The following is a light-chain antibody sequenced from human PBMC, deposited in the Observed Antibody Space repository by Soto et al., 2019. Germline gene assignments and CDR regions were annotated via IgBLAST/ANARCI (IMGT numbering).Light chain of an antibody. CDR2: DVS. CDR3: SSYTISSPHVV. J-gene: IGLJ2*01. Sequence: QSALTQPASVSGSPGQSITISCTGTSSDVGGYNYVSWYQQHPGKAPKLMIYDVSNRPSGVSNRFSGSKSGNTASLTISGLQAEDEADYYCSSYTISSPHVVFGGGTQLTV. V-gene: IGLV2-14*01. CDR1: SSDVGGYNY.